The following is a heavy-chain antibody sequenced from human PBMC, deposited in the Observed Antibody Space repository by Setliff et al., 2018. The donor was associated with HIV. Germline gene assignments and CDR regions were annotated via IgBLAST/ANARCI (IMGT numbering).Heavy chain of an antibody. Sequence: LRLSCAASGFTFSSYAISWVRQAPGKGLEWVGFIRSKPYGGTSEYAASVKDRFTISRDDSKSIAYLQMNSLKTEDTAVYYCTRAIITMIRGVIALDSWGRGALVTVSS. V-gene: IGHV3-49*04. D-gene: IGHD3-10*01. J-gene: IGHJ4*02. CDR1: GFTFSSYA. CDR2: IRSKPYGGTS. CDR3: TRAIITMIRGVIALDS.